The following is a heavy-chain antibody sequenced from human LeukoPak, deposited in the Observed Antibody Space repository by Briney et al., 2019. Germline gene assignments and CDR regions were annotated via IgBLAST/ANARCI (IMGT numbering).Heavy chain of an antibody. V-gene: IGHV3-7*01. CDR2: IKQDGSEK. D-gene: IGHD3-3*01. Sequence: GALRLSCAASGFTFSNFWMSWVRQAPGKGLEWVANIKQDGSEKHYVDSVKGRFTISRDNAKNSLYLQMNSLRAEDTAVYYCARDPAKFWSGHDYWGQGTLVTVSS. CDR3: ARDPAKFWSGHDY. CDR1: GFTFSNFW. J-gene: IGHJ4*02.